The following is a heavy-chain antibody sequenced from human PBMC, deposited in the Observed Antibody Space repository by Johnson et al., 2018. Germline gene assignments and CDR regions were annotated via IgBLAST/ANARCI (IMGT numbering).Heavy chain of an antibody. CDR3: ARGRYSTYYYYGMDV. CDR2: IWYDGSNK. D-gene: IGHD4-11*01. V-gene: IGHV3-33*01. J-gene: IGHJ6*02. CDR1: GFTFSSFG. Sequence: QVQLVQSGGGVVQPGRSLRLSCAASGFTFSSFGMNWVRQAPGKGLEWVAVIWYDGSNKYYADSVKGRFTISRDNSKNTLYLQMNSLRAEDTAVYYCARGRYSTYYYYGMDVWGQGTTVTVSS.